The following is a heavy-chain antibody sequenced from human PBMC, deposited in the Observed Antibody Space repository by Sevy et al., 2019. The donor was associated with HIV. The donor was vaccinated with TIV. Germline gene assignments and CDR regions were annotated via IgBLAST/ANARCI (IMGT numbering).Heavy chain of an antibody. D-gene: IGHD3-10*01. J-gene: IGHJ3*02. CDR1: GYTFTSYG. V-gene: IGHV1-18*01. Sequence: APVKVSCKASGYTFTSYGISWVRQAPGQGLEWMVWISAYNGNTNYAQKLQGRVTMTTDTSTSTAYMELRSLRSDDTAVYYCARHYYGSGSSAFDIWGQGTMVTVSS. CDR3: ARHYYGSGSSAFDI. CDR2: ISAYNGNT.